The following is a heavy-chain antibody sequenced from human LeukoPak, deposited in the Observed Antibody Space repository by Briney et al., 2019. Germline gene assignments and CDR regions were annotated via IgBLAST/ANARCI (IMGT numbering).Heavy chain of an antibody. V-gene: IGHV4-30-4*01. CDR3: AREYSSSSADYFDY. CDR2: IYYSGSI. J-gene: IGHJ4*02. Sequence: PSETLSLTCTVSGGSISSGDYYWSWIRQPPGKGLEWIGYIYYSGSIYYNPSLKSRVTMSVDTSKNQFSLKLSSVTAADTAVYYCAREYSSSSADYFDYWGQGTLVTVSS. D-gene: IGHD6-6*01. CDR1: GGSISSGDYY.